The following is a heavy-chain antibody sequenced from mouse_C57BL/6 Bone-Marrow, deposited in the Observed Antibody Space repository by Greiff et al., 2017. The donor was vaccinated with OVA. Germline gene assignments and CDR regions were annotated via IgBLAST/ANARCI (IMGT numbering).Heavy chain of an antibody. D-gene: IGHD1-1*01. CDR1: GYTFTSYG. V-gene: IGHV1-81*01. J-gene: IGHJ3*01. CDR3: ARRAYGSSSWFAY. Sequence: VKVVESGAELARPGASVKLSCKASGYTFTSYGISWVKQRTGQGLEWIGEIYPRSGNTYYNEKFKGKATLTADKSSSTAYMELRSLTSEDSAVYFCARRAYGSSSWFAYWGQGTLVTVSA. CDR2: IYPRSGNT.